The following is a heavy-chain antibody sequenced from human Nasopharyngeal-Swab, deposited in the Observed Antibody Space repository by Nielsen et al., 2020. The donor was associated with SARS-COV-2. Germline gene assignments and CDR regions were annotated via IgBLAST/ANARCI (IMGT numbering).Heavy chain of an antibody. CDR2: IDTDGSTT. CDR1: GFTFSRYW. Sequence: GESLKISCAASGFTFSRYWMHWVRQVPGKGLVWVSRIDTDGSTTDHADSVKGRFTISRDDARNTLYLQMNSLGAEDTALYYCTRDLKHKIDYWCQGTLVTVSS. CDR3: TRDLKHKIDY. V-gene: IGHV3-74*01. J-gene: IGHJ4*02.